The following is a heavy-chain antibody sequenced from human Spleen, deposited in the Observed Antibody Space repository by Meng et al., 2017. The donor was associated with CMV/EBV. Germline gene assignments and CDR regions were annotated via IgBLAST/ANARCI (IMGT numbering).Heavy chain of an antibody. CDR1: GFNFSAYA. Sequence: SGFNFSAYAMSWVRQPPGKGLEWVASIGGYSRNIFYADSVKGRFTISRDNSKNTLYLQMNSVRGEETALYYCAKGRLLRYFDWATAWGQGTLVTVSS. V-gene: IGHV3-23*01. CDR3: AKGRLLRYFDWATA. D-gene: IGHD3-9*01. CDR2: IGGYSRNI. J-gene: IGHJ5*02.